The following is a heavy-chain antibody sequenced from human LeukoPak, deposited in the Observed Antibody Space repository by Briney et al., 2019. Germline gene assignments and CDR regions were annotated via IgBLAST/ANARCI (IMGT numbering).Heavy chain of an antibody. V-gene: IGHV4-59*08. D-gene: IGHD6-13*01. J-gene: IGHJ4*02. CDR1: GGSISTFY. CDR3: ARHSSSWYYFDY. CDR2: IDYSGST. Sequence: PSETLSLTCTVSGGSISTFYWSWLRQPPGKGLDWIGYIDYSGSTNYNPSLKSRVTVSVDLSNNLFSLKVRSVTAADTAVYYCARHSSSWYYFDYWGQGTLVTVSS.